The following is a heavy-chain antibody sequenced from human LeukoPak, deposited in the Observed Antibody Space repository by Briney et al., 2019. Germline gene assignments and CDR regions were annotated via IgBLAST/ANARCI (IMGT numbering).Heavy chain of an antibody. V-gene: IGHV4-59*04. CDR1: GGSISSYY. Sequence: SETPSLTCTVSGGSISSYYWSWIRQPPGKGLEWIGSIYHSGSTYYNPSLKSRVTISVDTSKNQFSLKLSSVTAADTAVYYCAKAYYYDSSGYHDAFDIWGQGTMVTVSS. J-gene: IGHJ3*02. D-gene: IGHD3-22*01. CDR3: AKAYYYDSSGYHDAFDI. CDR2: IYHSGST.